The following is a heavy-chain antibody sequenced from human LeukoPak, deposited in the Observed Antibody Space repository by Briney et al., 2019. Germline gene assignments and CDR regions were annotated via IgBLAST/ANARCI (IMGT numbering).Heavy chain of an antibody. D-gene: IGHD5-12*01. V-gene: IGHV3-11*06. CDR1: GFTFSDYY. Sequence: TPGGSLRLSCAASGFTFSDYYMSWIRQAPGEGLEWVSYISSSSSYANYADSVKGRFTISRDNAKNLLYLQMNSLRAEDTAVYYCVREGGYEPFDYWGQGTLVTVSS. CDR2: ISSSSSYA. J-gene: IGHJ4*02. CDR3: VREGGYEPFDY.